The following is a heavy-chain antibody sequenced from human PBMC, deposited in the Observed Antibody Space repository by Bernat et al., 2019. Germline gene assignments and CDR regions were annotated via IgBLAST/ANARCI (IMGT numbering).Heavy chain of an antibody. J-gene: IGHJ4*02. V-gene: IGHV3-48*01. CDR2: ISSSSSTI. Sequence: EVQLVESGGGLVQPGGSLRLSCAASGFTFSSYSMNWVRQAPGKGLEWVSYISSSSSTIYYADSVKGRFTISRDNAKNSLYLQMNSLRAEDTAVYYCARDPYSSGWYFGEQTPDYWGQGTLVTVSS. CDR1: GFTFSSYS. CDR3: ARDPYSSGWYFGEQTPDY. D-gene: IGHD6-19*01.